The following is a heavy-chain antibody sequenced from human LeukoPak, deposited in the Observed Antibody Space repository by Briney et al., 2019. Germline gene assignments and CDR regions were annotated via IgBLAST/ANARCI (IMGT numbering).Heavy chain of an antibody. CDR1: GFTFDDYA. V-gene: IGHV3-43D*03. CDR3: AKDVRGSTSWYGLDY. D-gene: IGHD6-13*01. CDR2: ISWDGGST. J-gene: IGHJ4*02. Sequence: SGGSLRLSCAASGFTFDDYAMHWVRQAPGKGLGWVSLISWDGGSTYYADSVKGRFTISRDNSKNSLYLQMNSLRSEDTALYYCAKDVRGSTSWYGLDYWGQGTLVTVSS.